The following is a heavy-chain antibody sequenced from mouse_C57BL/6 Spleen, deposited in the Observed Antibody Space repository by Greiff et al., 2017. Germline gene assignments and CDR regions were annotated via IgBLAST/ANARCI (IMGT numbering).Heavy chain of an antibody. J-gene: IGHJ1*03. CDR1: GFTFSDYY. CDR3: ARYSNYPYWYFDV. V-gene: IGHV5-16*01. Sequence: EVMLVESAGGLVQPGRSLKLSCTASGFTFSDYYMAWVRQVPEKGLEWVANINYDGSSNYYLYSLKSRFIISRDNAKHILYLQMSILKSEDTSTYYGARYSNYPYWYFDVWGTGTTVTVSS. D-gene: IGHD2-5*01. CDR2: INYDGSSN.